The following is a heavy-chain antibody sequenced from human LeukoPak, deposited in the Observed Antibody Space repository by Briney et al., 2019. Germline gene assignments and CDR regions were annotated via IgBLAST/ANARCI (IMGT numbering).Heavy chain of an antibody. J-gene: IGHJ3*02. CDR2: MNPNSGNT. CDR3: ARDRSNYYDSSGYPAFDI. CDR1: GYTFTSYD. D-gene: IGHD3-22*01. Sequence: GASVKVSCKASGYTFTSYDINWVRQATGQGLEWMGWMNPNSGNTGYAQKFQGRVTMTRNTSISTAYMELSSLRSEDTAVYYCARDRSNYYDSSGYPAFDIWGQGTMVTVSS. V-gene: IGHV1-8*01.